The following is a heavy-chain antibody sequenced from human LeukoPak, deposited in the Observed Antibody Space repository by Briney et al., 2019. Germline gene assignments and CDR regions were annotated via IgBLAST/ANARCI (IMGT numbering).Heavy chain of an antibody. J-gene: IGHJ4*02. CDR3: ARFGDPSTTLDY. Sequence: GGSLRPSCAASGFTFSRHWMSWVRRAPGKGLEWVAHIRQDGNWRHHEDSVEGRFTISRDNAKNSLYLQMNSLRVEDTAVYYCARFGDPSTTLDYWGQGTRVTVSS. D-gene: IGHD3-16*01. CDR1: GFTFSRHW. CDR2: IRQDGNWR. V-gene: IGHV3-7*01.